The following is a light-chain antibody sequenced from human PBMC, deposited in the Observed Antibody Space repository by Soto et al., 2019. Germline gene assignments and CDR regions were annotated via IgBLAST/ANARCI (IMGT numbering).Light chain of an antibody. CDR1: QGISNY. V-gene: IGKV1-27*01. CDR3: QRHNSAPPVS. J-gene: IGKJ3*01. CDR2: AAS. Sequence: DIQMTQSPSSLSASVGDRVTITCRASQGISNYLAWYQQKPGKAPQLLIYAASTLQSGAPSLFSGSGSVTVFTLTISSLQPEDVATYYCQRHNSAPPVSFVPGTKVDLK.